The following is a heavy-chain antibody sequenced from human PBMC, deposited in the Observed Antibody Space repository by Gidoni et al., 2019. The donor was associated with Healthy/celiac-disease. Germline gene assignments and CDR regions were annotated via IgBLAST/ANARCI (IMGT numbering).Heavy chain of an antibody. CDR2: ISGSGGST. D-gene: IGHD6-19*01. J-gene: IGHJ5*02. CDR3: AKDLWLVPGWFDP. V-gene: IGHV3-23*01. CDR1: GFTFSSYA. Sequence: EVQLLEAGGGLVKPGGSRRLSCAAAGFTFSSYAMSWVRQAPGKGLEWVSAISGSGGSTYYADSVKGRFTISRDNSKNTLYLQMNSLRAEDTAVYYCAKDLWLVPGWFDPWGQGTLVTVSS.